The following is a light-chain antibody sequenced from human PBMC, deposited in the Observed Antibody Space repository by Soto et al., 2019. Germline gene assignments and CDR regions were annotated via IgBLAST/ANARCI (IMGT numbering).Light chain of an antibody. CDR2: GHS. V-gene: IGLV1-40*01. J-gene: IGLJ3*02. CDR3: QSYDGRLSGWV. Sequence: GPGQRVTISCTGSSSNIGAGYDVHWFQQLPGTAPKLLIYGHSNRPSGVPDRFSGSKSGTSASLAITGLQAEDEADYYCQSYDGRLSGWVFGGGTKVTVL. CDR1: SSNIGAGYD.